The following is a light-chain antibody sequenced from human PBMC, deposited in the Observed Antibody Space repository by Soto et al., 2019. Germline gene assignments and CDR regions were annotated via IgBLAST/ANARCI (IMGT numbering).Light chain of an antibody. CDR1: SSNIGSNY. CDR3: ATWDDSLSGVV. V-gene: IGLV1-47*02. Sequence: QPVLTQPPSASGTPGQRVTISCSGSSSNIGSNYVFWYQQLPGTAPKLLIFGNVKRPSGVPDRFSGSKSGTSASLAISGLRSEDEADYYCATWDDSLSGVVFGGGTQLTVL. CDR2: GNV. J-gene: IGLJ2*01.